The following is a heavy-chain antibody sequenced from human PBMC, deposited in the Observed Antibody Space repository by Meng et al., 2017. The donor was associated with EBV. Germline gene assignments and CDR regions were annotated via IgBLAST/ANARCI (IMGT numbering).Heavy chain of an antibody. J-gene: IGHJ4*02. CDR3: ASESGRGYTPDY. V-gene: IGHV1-69*01. CDR1: GGPFRYYA. Sequence: VQSAPEVKTPGSSVKVSCKTSGGPFRYYAISWVRQAPGQGLEWLGGFLPRLGAPNYAQKFHGRVKITADESTSTHYMDLSSLRSEDTAIYYCASESGRGYTPDYWGQGTLVTVSS. CDR2: FLPRLGAP. D-gene: IGHD3-10*01.